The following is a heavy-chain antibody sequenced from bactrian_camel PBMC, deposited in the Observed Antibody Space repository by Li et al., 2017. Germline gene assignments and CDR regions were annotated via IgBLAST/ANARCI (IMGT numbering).Heavy chain of an antibody. Sequence: VQLVESGGGLVQPGGSLRLSCAASGFTFSSYAKSWVRQAPGKGLVWVSSIGFDKDGSPAYADSVKGRFTISRDNTKDTLFLQMTSLKSDDTAKYFCAVEIRGEWSGGNCPRLTSQEDYVYWGLGTQVTAS. D-gene: IGHD8*01. CDR2: FDKDGSP. J-gene: IGHJ4*01. CDR3: AVEIRGEWSGGNCPRLTSQEDYVY. V-gene: IGHV3S10*01. CDR1: GFTFSSYA.